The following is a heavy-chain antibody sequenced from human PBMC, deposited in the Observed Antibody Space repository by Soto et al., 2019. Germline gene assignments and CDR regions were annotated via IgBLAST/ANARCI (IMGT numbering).Heavy chain of an antibody. Sequence: EVQLLESGGVLVQPGGSLRLSCAASGFTFSTSAMSWVRQAPGKGLEWVSAISGSGGSTYYADSVKGRFTISRDNSKNTLYLQMNSLRAEDTAIYYCARAEAAGGWGQGTLVTVSS. CDR3: ARAEAAGG. CDR2: ISGSGGST. V-gene: IGHV3-23*01. D-gene: IGHD6-19*01. CDR1: GFTFSTSA. J-gene: IGHJ4*02.